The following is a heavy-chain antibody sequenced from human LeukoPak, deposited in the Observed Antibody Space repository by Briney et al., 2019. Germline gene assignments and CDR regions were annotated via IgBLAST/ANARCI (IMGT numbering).Heavy chain of an antibody. V-gene: IGHV3-7*01. CDR2: IKQDGSEK. CDR1: GFTFSSYW. D-gene: IGHD3-3*02. Sequence: PGGSLRLSCAASGFTFSSYWMSWVRQAPGKGLEWVANIKQDGSEKYYADSVKGRFTISRDNSKNTLYLQMNSLRAEDTAVYYCAKLPHLSIGDYYYYYGMDVWGQGTTVTVSS. J-gene: IGHJ6*02. CDR3: AKLPHLSIGDYYYYYGMDV.